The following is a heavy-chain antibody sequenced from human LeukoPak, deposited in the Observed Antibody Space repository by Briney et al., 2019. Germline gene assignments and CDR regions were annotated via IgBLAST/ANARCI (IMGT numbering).Heavy chain of an antibody. Sequence: SETLSLTCTVSGDSTSSYYWGWIRQPPGKGLEWIGDIYYSGSTNYNPSLKSRVIILADTSKNQFSLRLSSVTAADTAVYYCARDRGITGNLGWFDPWGQGTLVTVSS. CDR3: ARDRGITGNLGWFDP. CDR2: IYYSGST. D-gene: IGHD1-20*01. J-gene: IGHJ5*02. V-gene: IGHV4-59*01. CDR1: GDSTSSYY.